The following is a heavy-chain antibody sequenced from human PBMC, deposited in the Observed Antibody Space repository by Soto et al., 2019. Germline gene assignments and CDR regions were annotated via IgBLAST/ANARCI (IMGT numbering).Heavy chain of an antibody. CDR3: ASSNIAAAGFYYYGMDV. CDR2: IYYSGST. J-gene: IGHJ6*02. CDR1: GGSISSYY. V-gene: IGHV4-59*01. Sequence: QVQLQESGPGLVKPSETLSLNCTVSGGSISSYYWSWIRQPPGKGLEWIGYIYYSGSTNYKPSLKSRVTISVDTSKNQFSLKLSSVTAADTAVYYCASSNIAAAGFYYYGMDVWGRGTTVTVSS. D-gene: IGHD6-13*01.